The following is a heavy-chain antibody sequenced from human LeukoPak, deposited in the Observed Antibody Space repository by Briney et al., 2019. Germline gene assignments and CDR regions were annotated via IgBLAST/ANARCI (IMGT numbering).Heavy chain of an antibody. Sequence: ASVKVSCKASGYTFTSYGISWVRQAPGQGLEWMGWISAYNGNTNYAQKFQGRVTITADESTSTAYMELSSLRSEDTAVYYCARGLTAAGTGGVDYWGQGTLVTVSS. CDR3: ARGLTAAGTGGVDY. V-gene: IGHV1-18*01. D-gene: IGHD6-13*01. CDR2: ISAYNGNT. CDR1: GYTFTSYG. J-gene: IGHJ4*02.